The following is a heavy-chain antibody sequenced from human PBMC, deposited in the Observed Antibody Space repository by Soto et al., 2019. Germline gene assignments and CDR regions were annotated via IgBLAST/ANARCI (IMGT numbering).Heavy chain of an antibody. CDR2: ISSSSSYI. CDR3: ARSPPIFYYDSSGEDFDY. D-gene: IGHD3-22*01. V-gene: IGHV3-21*04. Sequence: EVQLVESGGGLVKPGGSLRLSCAASGFTFSSYSMNWVRQAPGKGLEWVSSISSSSSYIYYADSVKGRFTISRDNAKNSLYLQMNSLRAEDTAVYYCARSPPIFYYDSSGEDFDYWGQGTLVTVSS. J-gene: IGHJ4*02. CDR1: GFTFSSYS.